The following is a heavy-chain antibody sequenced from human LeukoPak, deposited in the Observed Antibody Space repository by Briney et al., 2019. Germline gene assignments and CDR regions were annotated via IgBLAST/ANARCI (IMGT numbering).Heavy chain of an antibody. CDR3: ARAGLGIAARGAFDI. J-gene: IGHJ3*02. CDR1: GYTFTGYY. D-gene: IGHD6-6*01. Sequence: ASVKASCKASGYTFTGYYMHWVRQAPGQGLEWMGWINPNSGGTNYAQKFQGRVTMTRDTSISTAYMELSRLRSDDTAVYYCARAGLGIAARGAFDIWGQGTMVTVSS. CDR2: INPNSGGT. V-gene: IGHV1-2*02.